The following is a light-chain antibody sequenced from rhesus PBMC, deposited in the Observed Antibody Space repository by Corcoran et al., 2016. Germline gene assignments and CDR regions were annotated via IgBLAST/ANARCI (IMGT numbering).Light chain of an antibody. CDR3: LQYSSDPT. J-gene: IGKJ4*01. CDR1: QGISNY. Sequence: DIQMTHSPSSLSASVGDRVTITCRARQGISNYLSWYQQKQGKVPKLLIYAASTFQSGVHARLSGSGSVTDFPLTISSPQPEDFANYYCLQYSSDPTFGGGTKVEIK. V-gene: IGKV1-43*02. CDR2: AAS.